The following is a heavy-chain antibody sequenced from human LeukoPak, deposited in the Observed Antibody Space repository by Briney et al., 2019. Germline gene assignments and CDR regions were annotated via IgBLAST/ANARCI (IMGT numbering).Heavy chain of an antibody. Sequence: GASLRLSCAASGFTFSSYSMNWVRQAPGKGLEWVSSISSSSSYIYYADSVKGRFTISRDNAKNSLYLQMNSLRAEDTAVYYCARGLWFGELISRAHFGYWGQGTLVTVSS. CDR2: ISSSSSYI. J-gene: IGHJ4*02. V-gene: IGHV3-21*01. CDR1: GFTFSSYS. D-gene: IGHD3-10*01. CDR3: ARGLWFGELISRAHFGY.